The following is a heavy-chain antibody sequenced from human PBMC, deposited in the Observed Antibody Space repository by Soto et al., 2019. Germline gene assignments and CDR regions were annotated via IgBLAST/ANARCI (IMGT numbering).Heavy chain of an antibody. D-gene: IGHD5-12*01. CDR3: ARDPSPRWLQPDY. Sequence: GGSLRLSCAASGFTFSSYAMHWVRQAPGKGLEWVAVITYDGSNKYYADSVKGRFTISRDNSKNTLYLQMNSLRAEDTAVYYCARDPSPRWLQPDYWGQGTLVTVSS. J-gene: IGHJ4*02. CDR2: ITYDGSNK. CDR1: GFTFSSYA. V-gene: IGHV3-30*04.